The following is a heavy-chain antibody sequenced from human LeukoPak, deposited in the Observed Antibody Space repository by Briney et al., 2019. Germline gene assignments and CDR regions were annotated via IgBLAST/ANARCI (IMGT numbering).Heavy chain of an antibody. J-gene: IGHJ6*03. V-gene: IGHV4-39*07. Sequence: SETLSLTCTVSGGSISSSSYYWGWIRQPPGKGLEWIGSIYYSGSTYYNPSLKSRVTISVDTSKNQFSLKLSSVTAADTAVYYCARVSSGTTPQGYYYYYMDVWGKGTTVTVSS. CDR3: ARVSSGTTPQGYYYYYMDV. CDR2: IYYSGST. D-gene: IGHD1-1*01. CDR1: GGSISSSSYY.